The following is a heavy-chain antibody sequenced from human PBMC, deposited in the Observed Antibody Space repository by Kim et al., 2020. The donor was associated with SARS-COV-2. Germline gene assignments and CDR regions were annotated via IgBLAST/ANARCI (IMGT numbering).Heavy chain of an antibody. Sequence: SETLSLTCTVSGGSISSYYWSWIRQPPGTGLEWIGYIYYSWSTNYNPSLKSRVTISVDTSKNQFSLKLSSVTAAATAVYYCAGLLMITGWFDPWGQGTLVTVSS. D-gene: IGHD3-16*01. V-gene: IGHV4-59*08. CDR3: AGLLMITGWFDP. J-gene: IGHJ5*02. CDR2: IYYSWST. CDR1: GGSISSYY.